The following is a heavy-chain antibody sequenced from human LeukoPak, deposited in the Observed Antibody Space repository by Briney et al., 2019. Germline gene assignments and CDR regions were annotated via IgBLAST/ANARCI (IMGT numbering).Heavy chain of an antibody. Sequence: SETLSLTCTVSGGSISNYWWSWIRQPPGKGLEWIGYVFDSGSTNYNPSLKSRVTISVDTSKNQFSLQVSSVTAADTAVYYCARGYSSSWNYLDYWGQGTLVTVSS. V-gene: IGHV4-59*01. CDR2: VFDSGST. J-gene: IGHJ4*02. CDR3: ARGYSSSWNYLDY. CDR1: GGSISNYW. D-gene: IGHD6-13*01.